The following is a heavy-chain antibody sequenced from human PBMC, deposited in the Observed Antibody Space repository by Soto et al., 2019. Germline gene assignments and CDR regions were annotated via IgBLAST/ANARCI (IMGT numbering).Heavy chain of an antibody. V-gene: IGHV3-49*04. CDR3: TRTVAGTFDY. J-gene: IGHJ4*02. D-gene: IGHD6-19*01. CDR2: IRSKAYGGTT. Sequence: GGSLRLSCTASGFTFGDYAMSWVRQAPGKGLEWVGFIRSKAYGGTTEYAASVKGRFTISRDDSKSIAYLQMNSLKTEDTAVYYCTRTVAGTFDYWGQGTLVTVSS. CDR1: GFTFGDYA.